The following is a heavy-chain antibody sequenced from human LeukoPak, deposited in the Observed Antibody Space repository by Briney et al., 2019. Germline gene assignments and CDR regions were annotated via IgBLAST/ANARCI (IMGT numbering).Heavy chain of an antibody. CDR1: GLTFSSYA. J-gene: IGHJ5*02. Sequence: GGSLRLSCAASGLTFSSYAMHWVRQAPGKGLEWVAVISYDGSNKYYADPVKGRFTIPRDNSKNTLYLRMNSLRAEDTAVYYCATVDFDPWGQGTLVTVSS. CDR3: ATVDFDP. V-gene: IGHV3-30*04. CDR2: ISYDGSNK.